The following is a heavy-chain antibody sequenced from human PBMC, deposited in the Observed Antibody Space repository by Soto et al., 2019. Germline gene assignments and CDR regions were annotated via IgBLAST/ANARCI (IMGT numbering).Heavy chain of an antibody. CDR2: ICGSGGTT. CDR1: GFIFNNYA. J-gene: IGHJ6*02. CDR3: VREGGVPAAIGHYYYGMDV. V-gene: IGHV3-23*01. D-gene: IGHD2-2*02. Sequence: GGSLRLSCAASGFIFNNYAMSWVRQAPGKGLEWVSAICGSGGTTFYADSVKGRFTISRDDSKNTLYLQMNSLRAEDSAVYYCVREGGVPAAIGHYYYGMDVWGQGTAVTVSS.